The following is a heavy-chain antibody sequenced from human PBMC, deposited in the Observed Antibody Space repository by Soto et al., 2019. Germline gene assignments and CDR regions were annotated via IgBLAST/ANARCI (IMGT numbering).Heavy chain of an antibody. Sequence: QVQLQQWGAGLLKPSETLSLTCAVYGGFVTSGSYYWSWIRQPPGKGLEWIGEMSHSCGTHFNPSLNSRVTISVDASKNQFSLKVSSVTAVDTALCYCARVERGTATTVVDAFDIWGPGTMVTVSS. CDR3: ARVERGTATTVVDAFDI. D-gene: IGHD1-1*01. CDR1: GGFVTSGSYY. V-gene: IGHV4-34*01. CDR2: MSHSCGT. J-gene: IGHJ3*02.